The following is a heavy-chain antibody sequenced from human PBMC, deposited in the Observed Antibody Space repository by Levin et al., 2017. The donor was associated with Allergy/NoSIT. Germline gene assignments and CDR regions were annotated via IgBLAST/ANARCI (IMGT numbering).Heavy chain of an antibody. V-gene: IGHV3-30*18. J-gene: IGHJ6*02. Sequence: GESLKISCAASGFTFSSYGMHWVRQAPGKGLEWVAVISYDGSNKYYADSVKGRFTISRDNSKNTLYLQMNSLRAEDTAVYYCAKGRGIQLWAPIFDYYYGMDVWGQGTTVTVSS. CDR1: GFTFSSYG. D-gene: IGHD5-18*01. CDR3: AKGRGIQLWAPIFDYYYGMDV. CDR2: ISYDGSNK.